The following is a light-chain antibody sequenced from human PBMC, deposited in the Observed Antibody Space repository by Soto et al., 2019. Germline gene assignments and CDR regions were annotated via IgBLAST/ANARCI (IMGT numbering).Light chain of an antibody. CDR2: EVS. V-gene: IGLV2-8*01. Sequence: QSVLTQPPSASGSPGRSVTIFCTGTSSDVGGYNYVSWYQQHPGKAPKLMIYEVSKRPSGVPDRFSGSKSGNTASLTVSGLQAEDEADYYCSSYAGSNNYVFGTGTKVTVL. CDR3: SSYAGSNNYV. CDR1: SSDVGGYNY. J-gene: IGLJ1*01.